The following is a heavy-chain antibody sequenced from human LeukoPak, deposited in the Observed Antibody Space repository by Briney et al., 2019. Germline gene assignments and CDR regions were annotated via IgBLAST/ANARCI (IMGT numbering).Heavy chain of an antibody. CDR3: ARPYTSGWYPFDY. D-gene: IGHD6-19*01. J-gene: IGHJ4*02. CDR1: GGSISRSSYY. V-gene: IGHV4-39*01. Sequence: SETLSLTCTVSGGSISRSSYYWGWIRQPPGKGLEWIGSIYYSGSTYYNPSLKSRVTISVDTSKNQFSLKLSSVTAADTAVYYCARPYTSGWYPFDYWGQGTLVTVSS. CDR2: IYYSGST.